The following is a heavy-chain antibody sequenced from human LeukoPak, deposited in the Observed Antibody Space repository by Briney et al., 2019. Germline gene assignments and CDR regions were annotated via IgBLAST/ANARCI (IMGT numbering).Heavy chain of an antibody. V-gene: IGHV3-11*04. CDR2: ISSGGSTI. Sequence: KTGGSLRLSCAASGFTFSDYYMSWIRQAPGKGLEWISYISSGGSTIYYADSVRGQFTISRDNAKKSLYLQMNCLRAEDTAVYYCARAWGIAAAGTTFDYWGQGTLVTVSS. CDR3: ARAWGIAAAGTTFDY. CDR1: GFTFSDYY. D-gene: IGHD6-13*01. J-gene: IGHJ4*02.